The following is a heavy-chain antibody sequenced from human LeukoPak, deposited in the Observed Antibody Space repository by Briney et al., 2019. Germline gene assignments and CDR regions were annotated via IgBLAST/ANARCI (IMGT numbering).Heavy chain of an antibody. Sequence: GGSLRLSCAASGFTFSSYAMTWVRQAPGKGLEWVAFIRYDGSNKYYADSVKGRFTISRDNSKNTLYLQMNSLRAEDTAVYYCAKDFGAWSLGDYWGQGTLVTVSS. CDR3: AKDFGAWSLGDY. V-gene: IGHV3-30*02. CDR2: IRYDGSNK. J-gene: IGHJ4*02. D-gene: IGHD3-3*01. CDR1: GFTFSSYA.